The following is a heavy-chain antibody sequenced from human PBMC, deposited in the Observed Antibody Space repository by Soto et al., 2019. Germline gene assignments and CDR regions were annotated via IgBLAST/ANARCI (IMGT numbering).Heavy chain of an antibody. V-gene: IGHV3-30-3*01. D-gene: IGHD2-2*01. J-gene: IGHJ6*03. Sequence: GGSLRLSCAASGFTFSSYAMHWVRQAPGKGLEWVAVISYDGSNKYYADSVKGRFTISRDNSKNTLYLQMNSLRAEDTAVYYCAKDLAVPAAMGYYYMDVWGKGTTVTVSS. CDR2: ISYDGSNK. CDR3: AKDLAVPAAMGYYYMDV. CDR1: GFTFSSYA.